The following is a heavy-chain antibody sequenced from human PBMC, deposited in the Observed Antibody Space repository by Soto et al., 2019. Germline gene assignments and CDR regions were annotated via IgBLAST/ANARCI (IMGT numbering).Heavy chain of an antibody. CDR3: ARSGG. V-gene: IGHV3-33*01. CDR2: IWCDGSNK. CDR1: GFPFSSYG. J-gene: IGHJ4*02. Sequence: QVQLVESGGGVVQPGRSLRLSCAASGFPFSSYGMHWVRQASGKGLEWVAVIWCDGSNKYYADSVKGRFTISRDNSKNMLYLQMNSLRADDTAVYYCARSGGWGQGTLVTVSS. D-gene: IGHD6-19*01.